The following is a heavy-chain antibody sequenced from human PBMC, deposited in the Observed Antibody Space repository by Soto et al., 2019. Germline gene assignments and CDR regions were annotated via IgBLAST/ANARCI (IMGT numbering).Heavy chain of an antibody. J-gene: IGHJ5*02. Sequence: QVQLQESGPGLVKPSQTLSLTCTVSGGSISSGDYYWSWIRQPPGKGLEWIGYISYSGSTYYNPSLKSRVTISLYTSMNHYSLKLRSVTAADTAVYYCASDDLSAVAADLYVGVDPRVQGTLVPVAS. CDR3: ASDDLSAVAADLYVGVDP. CDR1: GGSISSGDYY. D-gene: IGHD6-13*01. V-gene: IGHV4-30-4*01. CDR2: ISYSGST.